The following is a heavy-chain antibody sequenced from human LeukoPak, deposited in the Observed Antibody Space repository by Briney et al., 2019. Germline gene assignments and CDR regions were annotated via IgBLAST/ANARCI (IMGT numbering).Heavy chain of an antibody. CDR1: GYRFTSYH. CDR3: ARDHSGFHFDY. J-gene: IGHJ4*02. Sequence: PSVKVSCKASGYRFTSYHIAWVRQAPGRGLEWMGWIAAYNGIPNYAENPQGRVTLTINTSTSTAYKELRSLRSDDTAVYYCARDHSGFHFDYWGQGTLVTVSS. D-gene: IGHD3-10*01. CDR2: IAAYNGIP. V-gene: IGHV1-18*01.